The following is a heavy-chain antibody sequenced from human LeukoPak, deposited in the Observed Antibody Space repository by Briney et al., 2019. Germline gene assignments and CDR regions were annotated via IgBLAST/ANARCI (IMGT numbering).Heavy chain of an antibody. V-gene: IGHV4-59*08. Sequence: SETLSLTCTVSGGSIFSYYWSWIRQPPGKGLEWIGYIYYSGSTDYNPSLKSRVTISIGTSKNQFSLKLSSVTAADTAVYYCARQGDYGDLKWFDPWGQGTLVTVSS. D-gene: IGHD4-17*01. CDR1: GGSIFSYY. J-gene: IGHJ5*02. CDR3: ARQGDYGDLKWFDP. CDR2: IYYSGST.